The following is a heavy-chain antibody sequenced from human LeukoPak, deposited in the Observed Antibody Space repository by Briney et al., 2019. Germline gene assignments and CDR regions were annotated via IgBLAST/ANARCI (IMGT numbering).Heavy chain of an antibody. J-gene: IGHJ6*03. V-gene: IGHV4-39*07. Sequence: PSETLSLTCTVSGGSISSSSYYWGWIRQPPGKGLEWIGSIYYSGSTYYNPSLKSRVTISVDTSKNQFSLKLSSVTAADTAVYYCARGRAHYYGSGSYYGYYYYYYMDVWGKGTTVTVSS. CDR1: GGSISSSSYY. CDR2: IYYSGST. CDR3: ARGRAHYYGSGSYYGYYYYYYMDV. D-gene: IGHD3-10*01.